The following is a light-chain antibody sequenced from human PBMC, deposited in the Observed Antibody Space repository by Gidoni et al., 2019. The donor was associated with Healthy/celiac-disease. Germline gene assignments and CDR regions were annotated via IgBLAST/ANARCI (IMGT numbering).Light chain of an antibody. CDR3: QQYGSSPWT. Sequence: EIVLMQSPGTLSLSLGERATLSCRASQSVSRSYLGWYQQKPGQAPRLLIYDASRRATGILDRFSGSGSGTDFTLTISRLEPEDFAVYYCQQYGSSPWTFGQGTKVEIK. CDR1: QSVSRSY. J-gene: IGKJ1*01. CDR2: DAS. V-gene: IGKV3-20*01.